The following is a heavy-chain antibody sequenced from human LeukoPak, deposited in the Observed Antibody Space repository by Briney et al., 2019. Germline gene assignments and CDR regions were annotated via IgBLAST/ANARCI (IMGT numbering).Heavy chain of an antibody. CDR3: ARNIVVVPAATPIGFDI. V-gene: IGHV4-59*01. CDR2: IYYSGST. CDR1: GGSISIYY. D-gene: IGHD2-2*01. Sequence: SQTLSLTCTVSGGSISIYYWGWIRQPPGEGLEWIGYIYYSGSTNYNPSLKSRVTISVDTSKNQFSLKLSSVTAADTAVYYCARNIVVVPAATPIGFDIWGQGTMVTVSS. J-gene: IGHJ3*02.